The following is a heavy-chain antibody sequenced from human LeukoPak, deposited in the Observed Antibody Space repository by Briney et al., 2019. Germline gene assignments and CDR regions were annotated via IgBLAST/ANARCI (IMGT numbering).Heavy chain of an antibody. Sequence: GGSLRLSCAASGFTFSSYWMSWVRQAPGKGLEWVANIKQDGSEKYYVDSVRGRFTISRDKAKNSLYLQMNSLRAEDTAVYYCARARLLWFGEYPYYFDYWGQGTLVTVSS. CDR1: GFTFSSYW. J-gene: IGHJ4*02. V-gene: IGHV3-7*03. CDR3: ARARLLWFGEYPYYFDY. D-gene: IGHD3-10*01. CDR2: IKQDGSEK.